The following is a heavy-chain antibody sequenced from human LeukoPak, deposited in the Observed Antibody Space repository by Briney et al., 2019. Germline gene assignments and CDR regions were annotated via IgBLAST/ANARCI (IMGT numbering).Heavy chain of an antibody. V-gene: IGHV3-66*01. J-gene: IGHJ6*02. CDR3: ARDRADYGDYYYGMDV. CDR1: GFTVSSHY. D-gene: IGHD4-17*01. Sequence: PGGSLRLSCEASGFTVSSHYMSWVRQGPGKGLEWVSVIYSGGNIYYADSVKGRFTISRDNSKNTLYLQMNSLRAEDTAVYYCARDRADYGDYYYGMDVWGQGTTVTVSS. CDR2: IYSGGNI.